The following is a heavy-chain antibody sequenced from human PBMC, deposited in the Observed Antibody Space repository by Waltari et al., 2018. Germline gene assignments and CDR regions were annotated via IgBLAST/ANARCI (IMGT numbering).Heavy chain of an antibody. CDR3: ARVVYYGSGSYYMDY. D-gene: IGHD3-10*01. V-gene: IGHV4-38-2*01. CDR2: IYHSGRT. CDR1: GYSISSGYY. J-gene: IGHJ4*02. Sequence: QVQLQESGPGLVKPSETLSLTCAVSGYSISSGYYWGWIRQPPGKGLEWIGSIYHSGRTYYNPSLKSRVTISVDTSKNQFSLKLSSVTAADTAVYYCARVVYYGSGSYYMDYWGQGTLVTVSS.